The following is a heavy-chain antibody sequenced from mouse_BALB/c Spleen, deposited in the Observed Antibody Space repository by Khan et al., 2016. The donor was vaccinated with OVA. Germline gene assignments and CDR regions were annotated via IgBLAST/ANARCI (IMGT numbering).Heavy chain of an antibody. J-gene: IGHJ2*01. Sequence: VQLVESGAELVRPGASVKLSCKTSGYIFTSYWIHWVKQRFGQGLEWIARNFPGTDNTYYNETFKDKATMTADKSTSTVYMQLSCLNSEDTDFCVCAREEDFDHFDHWGQGTTLTVSS. CDR3: AREEDFDHFDH. CDR1: GYIFTSYW. CDR2: NFPGTDNT. V-gene: IGHV1S132*01.